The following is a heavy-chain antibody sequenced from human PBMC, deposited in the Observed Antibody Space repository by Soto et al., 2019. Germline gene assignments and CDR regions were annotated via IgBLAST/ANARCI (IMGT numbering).Heavy chain of an antibody. J-gene: IGHJ6*02. CDR2: IYYSGST. CDR1: GGSISSSSYY. V-gene: IGHV4-39*01. CDR3: ARRGDGYKGGYYYYGMDV. D-gene: IGHD5-12*01. Sequence: PSETLSLTCTVSGGSISSSSYYWGWIRQPPGKGLEWIGSIYYSGSTYYNPSLKSRVTISVDTSKNQFSLKPSSVTAADTAVYYCARRGDGYKGGYYYYGMDVWGQGTTVTVSS.